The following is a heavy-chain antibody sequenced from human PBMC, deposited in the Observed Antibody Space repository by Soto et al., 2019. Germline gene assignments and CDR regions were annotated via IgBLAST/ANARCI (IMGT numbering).Heavy chain of an antibody. Sequence: QVQLQESGPGLVEPSETLSFTCNVSGGSISSGGYYWSWIRQLPGKGLEWIGYIYHRGGTYYNPALKRRFTISVDTSKNQFSLKMTSVTAADTAVYFCARAPGRMMNALRYYYGLDVWGQGTTVTVSS. D-gene: IGHD2-8*01. CDR1: GGSISSGGYY. V-gene: IGHV4-31*02. J-gene: IGHJ6*02. CDR2: IYHRGGT. CDR3: ARAPGRMMNALRYYYGLDV.